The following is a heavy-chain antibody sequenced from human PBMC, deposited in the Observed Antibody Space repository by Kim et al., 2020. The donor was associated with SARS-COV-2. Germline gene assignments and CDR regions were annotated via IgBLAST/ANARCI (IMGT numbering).Heavy chain of an antibody. V-gene: IGHV3-33*01. J-gene: IGHJ4*02. Sequence: YYAGSVKGRFTISRDNSKNTLYLQMNSLRAEDTSVYYCAREPGYSSGFDYWGQGTLVTVSS. CDR3: AREPGYSSGFDY. D-gene: IGHD6-19*01.